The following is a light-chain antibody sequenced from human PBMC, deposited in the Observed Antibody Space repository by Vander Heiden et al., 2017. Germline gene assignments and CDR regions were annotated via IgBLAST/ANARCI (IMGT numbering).Light chain of an antibody. CDR1: TLPKKF. CDR2: KDT. Sequence: SYDLTQAPSVSVPPAQTAQLPCSGETLPKKFTYWERLTAGQAPALLIYKDTERPSGIPDRFSGSSSGTIVTLTISGVQPEDEGDYYCQSADISGTYVVFGGGTKLTVL. J-gene: IGLJ2*01. CDR3: QSADISGTYVV. V-gene: IGLV3-25*03.